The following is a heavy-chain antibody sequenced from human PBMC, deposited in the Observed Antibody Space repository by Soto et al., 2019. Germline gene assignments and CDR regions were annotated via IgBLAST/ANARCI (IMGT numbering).Heavy chain of an antibody. CDR1: GFSFNNYE. Sequence: GGSLRLSCAASGFSFNNYEMIWVRQAPGKGLEWVSYIGSSGAATYYADSVKGRFTINRDNAKKSLFPYMFILRVEDTALYYCARSTLTGGLDYWGQGTLVTVSS. V-gene: IGHV3-48*03. D-gene: IGHD3-10*01. J-gene: IGHJ4*02. CDR2: IGSSGAAT. CDR3: ARSTLTGGLDY.